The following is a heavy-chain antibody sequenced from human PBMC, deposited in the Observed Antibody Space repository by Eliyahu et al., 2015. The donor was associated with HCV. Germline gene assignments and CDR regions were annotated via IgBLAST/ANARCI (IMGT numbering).Heavy chain of an antibody. V-gene: IGHV4-61*02. CDR3: ARLDDSSSWGAFDI. J-gene: IGHJ3*02. D-gene: IGHD3-22*01. Sequence: LEWIGRIYTSGSTNYNPSLKSRVTISVDTSKNQFSLKLSSVTAADTAVYYCARLDDSSSWGAFDIWGQGTMVTVSS. CDR2: IYTSGST.